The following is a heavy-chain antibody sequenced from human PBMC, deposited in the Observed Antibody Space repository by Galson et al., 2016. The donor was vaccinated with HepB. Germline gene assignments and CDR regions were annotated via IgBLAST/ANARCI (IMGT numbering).Heavy chain of an antibody. CDR2: ISSSGTTI. D-gene: IGHD6-19*01. J-gene: IGHJ5*02. CDR1: GFTFSDYY. CDR3: VGDPPSSGWAFDP. Sequence: SLRLSCAASGFTFSDYYMSWIRQAPGKGLEWVSHISSSGTTISYADSVKGRFTISGDNAIYTSYLQMNSLRVEDTAVYYCVGDPPSSGWAFDPWGQGTLVTVSS. V-gene: IGHV3-11*04.